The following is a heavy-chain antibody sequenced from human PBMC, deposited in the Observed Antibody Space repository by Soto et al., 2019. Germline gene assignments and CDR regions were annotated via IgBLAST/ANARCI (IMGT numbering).Heavy chain of an antibody. D-gene: IGHD6-25*01. J-gene: IGHJ3*02. CDR2: IVVGSGNT. Sequence: ASVKVSCKASGFTFTSSAVQWVRQARGQRLEWIGWIVVGSGNTNYAQKFQERVTITRDMSTSTAYMELSSLRSEDTAVHYCAANISPEGAAGDAFDIWGQGTMVTVSS. CDR3: AANISPEGAAGDAFDI. V-gene: IGHV1-58*01. CDR1: GFTFTSSA.